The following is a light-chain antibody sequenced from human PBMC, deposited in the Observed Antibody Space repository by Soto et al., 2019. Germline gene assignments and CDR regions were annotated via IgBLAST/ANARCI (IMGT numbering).Light chain of an antibody. CDR2: GAS. J-gene: IGKJ1*01. V-gene: IGKV3-15*01. CDR1: QSVSSN. Sequence: EIVMTQSPATLSVSPGERATLSCRASQSVSSNLAWYQQKPGQAPRLLIYGASTRATGIPARFSGTGSGTEFTLTISSLQSEVFAVYYCQQYNDWPPWTFGQGTKVEIK. CDR3: QQYNDWPPWT.